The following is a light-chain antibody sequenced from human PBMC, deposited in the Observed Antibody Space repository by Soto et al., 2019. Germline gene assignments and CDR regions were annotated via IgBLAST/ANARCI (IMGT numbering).Light chain of an antibody. V-gene: IGKV3-11*01. CDR3: QQRSNWPGT. Sequence: EIVLTQSPGTLSLSPGEEATLYCRASQSVSSYLAWYQQKPGQAPRLLIYDASNRATGIPARFSGSGSGTDFTLTISSLEPEDFAVYYCQQRSNWPGTFGQGTRLEIK. J-gene: IGKJ5*01. CDR2: DAS. CDR1: QSVSSY.